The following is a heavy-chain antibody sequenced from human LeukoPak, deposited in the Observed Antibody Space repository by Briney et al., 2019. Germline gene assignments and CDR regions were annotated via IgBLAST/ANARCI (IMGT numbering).Heavy chain of an antibody. V-gene: IGHV3-13*01. D-gene: IGHD6-6*01. CDR1: GFTFSSYD. Sequence: PGGSLRLSCAASGFTFSSYDMHWVRQVTGKGLEWVSGIGIAGDTYYPGSVKGRFTISRENAKNSLYLQMNGLRAEDTAVYYCARAQWAARRYYYYGMDVWGQGTTVTVSS. CDR2: IGIAGDT. J-gene: IGHJ6*02. CDR3: ARAQWAARRYYYYGMDV.